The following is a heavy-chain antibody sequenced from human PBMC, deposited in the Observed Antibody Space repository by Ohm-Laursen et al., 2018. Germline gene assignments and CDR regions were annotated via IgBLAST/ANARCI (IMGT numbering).Heavy chain of an antibody. D-gene: IGHD6-19*01. CDR2: INPDSGGT. CDR1: GYTFTGYY. V-gene: IGHV1-2*02. CDR3: ARDIAVGTNWFDP. Sequence: GASVKVSCKVSGYTFTGYYMHWVRQAPGQGLEWMGWINPDSGGTNYARKFQGRVTMTRDTPISTAYMELGRLRSDDTAVYYCARDIAVGTNWFDPWGQGTLVTVSS. J-gene: IGHJ5*02.